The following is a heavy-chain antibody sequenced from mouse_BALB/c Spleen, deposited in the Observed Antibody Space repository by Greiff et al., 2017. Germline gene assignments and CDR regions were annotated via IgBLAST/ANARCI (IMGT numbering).Heavy chain of an antibody. CDR3: ARNYRYYYYAMDY. CDR2: ILPGSGST. Sequence: VQLQQSGAELMKPGASVKISCKATGYTFSSYWIEWVKQRPGHGLEWIGEILPGSGSTNYNEKFKGKATFTADTSSNTAYMQLSSLTSEDSAVYYCARNYRYYYYAMDYWGQGTSVTVSS. V-gene: IGHV1-9*01. D-gene: IGHD2-14*01. J-gene: IGHJ4*01. CDR1: GYTFSSYW.